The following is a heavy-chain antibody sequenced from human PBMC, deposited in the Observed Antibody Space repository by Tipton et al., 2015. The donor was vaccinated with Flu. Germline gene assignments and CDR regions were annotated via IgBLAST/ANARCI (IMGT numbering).Heavy chain of an antibody. Sequence: GSLRLSCAASGFTVTSSYMSWVRQAPGKGLEWVPVIYGGGTTDYADSVKGRFTISRDKSKNALYLQMSSLRAEDTAVYYCARGPQVPVWPYYYGMDVWGQGTTVTVSS. CDR2: IYGGGTT. J-gene: IGHJ6*02. CDR3: ARGPQVPVWPYYYGMDV. V-gene: IGHV3-53*01. CDR1: GFTVTSSY. D-gene: IGHD2-2*01.